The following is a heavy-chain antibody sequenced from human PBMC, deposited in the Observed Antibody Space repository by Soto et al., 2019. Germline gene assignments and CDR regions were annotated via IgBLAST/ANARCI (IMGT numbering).Heavy chain of an antibody. CDR1: GFKFSNYA. Sequence: PGGSLRLSCAASGFKFSNYAMSWVRQAPGKGLEWVSLISATGGGTYYADSVKGRFTIYRDNSHNTLYLQVHSLTAEDTAVYYCAKDRRAGGNSAFYFDFWGQGAQVTVSS. CDR3: AKDRRAGGNSAFYFDF. D-gene: IGHD3-16*01. J-gene: IGHJ4*02. V-gene: IGHV3-23*01. CDR2: ISATGGGT.